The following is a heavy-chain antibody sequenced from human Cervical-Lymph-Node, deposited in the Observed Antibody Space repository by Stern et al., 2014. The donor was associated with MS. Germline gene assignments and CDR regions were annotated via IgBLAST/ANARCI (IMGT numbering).Heavy chain of an antibody. D-gene: IGHD1-1*01. J-gene: IGHJ6*01. CDR3: AREVGSLAMDV. CDR1: GGTFTDYA. V-gene: IGHV1-69*06. CDR2: ITPIFNSA. Sequence: QVQLVQSGAEVKKPGSSVKVSCKASGGTFTDYAISWVRQAPGQGPAWMGGITPIFNSADYAHKFQGRLTITADKSRSTAYMELSSLTSEDTAVYYCAREVGSLAMDVWGQGTTVIVSS.